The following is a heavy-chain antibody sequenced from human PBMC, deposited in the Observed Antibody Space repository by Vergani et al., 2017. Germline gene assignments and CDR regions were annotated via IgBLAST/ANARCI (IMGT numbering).Heavy chain of an antibody. D-gene: IGHD6-13*01. CDR1: GGSISSYY. CDR2: IYYSGST. V-gene: IGHV4-59*01. J-gene: IGHJ4*02. Sequence: QVQLQESGPGLVKPSETLSLTCTVSGGSISSYYWSWIRQPPGKGLEWIGYIYYSGSTNYNPSLKSRVTISVDTSKNQFSLKLSSVTAADTAVYYCARSSSWYERRYFDYWGQGTLVTVSS. CDR3: ARSSSWYERRYFDY.